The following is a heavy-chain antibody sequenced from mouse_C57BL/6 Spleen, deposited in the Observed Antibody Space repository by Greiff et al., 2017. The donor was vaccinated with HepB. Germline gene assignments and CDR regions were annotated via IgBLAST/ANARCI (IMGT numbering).Heavy chain of an antibody. V-gene: IGHV1-53*01. J-gene: IGHJ4*01. D-gene: IGHD1-1*01. CDR1: GYTFTSYW. CDR3: AREGTYYYGSSPIYYAMDY. Sequence: VQLQQPGTELVKPGASVKLSCKASGYTFTSYWMHWVKQRPGQGLEWIGNINPSNGGTNYNEKFKSKATLTVDKSSSTAYMQLSSLTSEDSAVYYCAREGTYYYGSSPIYYAMDYWGQGTSVTVSS. CDR2: INPSNGGT.